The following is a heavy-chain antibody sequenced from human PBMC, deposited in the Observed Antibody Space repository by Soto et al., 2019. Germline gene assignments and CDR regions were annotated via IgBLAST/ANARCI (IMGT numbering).Heavy chain of an antibody. Sequence: PSETLSLTCTVSGGSFSSGGYSWSWMRQPPGKGLEWIGYIYHSGSTYYNPSLKSRVTISVDRSKNQFSLKLSSVTAADTAVYYCARGPPFHWGQGTLVTVSS. CDR1: GGSFSSGGYS. J-gene: IGHJ1*01. CDR2: IYHSGST. V-gene: IGHV4-30-2*01. CDR3: ARGPPFH.